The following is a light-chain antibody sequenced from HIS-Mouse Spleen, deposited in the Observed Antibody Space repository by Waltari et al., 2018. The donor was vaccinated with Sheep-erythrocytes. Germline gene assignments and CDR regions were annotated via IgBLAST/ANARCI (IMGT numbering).Light chain of an antibody. CDR1: SSNIGSNT. V-gene: IGLV1-44*01. J-gene: IGLJ3*02. CDR2: SNT. Sequence: GSSSNIGSNTVNWYQQLPGTAPKLLIYSNTVNRFSGSKSGTSASLAISGLQSEDEADYYCAAWDDSLNGPVFGGGTKLTVL. CDR3: AAWDDSLNGPV.